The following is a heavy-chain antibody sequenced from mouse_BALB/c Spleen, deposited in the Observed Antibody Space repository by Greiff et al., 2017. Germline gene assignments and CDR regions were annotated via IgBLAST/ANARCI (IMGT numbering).Heavy chain of an antibody. CDR2: ISSGSSTI. J-gene: IGHJ4*01. D-gene: IGHD1-1*01. CDR3: ARRYYYGSSDYAMDY. Sequence: EVKLMESGGGLVQPGGSRKLSCAASGFTFSSFGMHWVRQAPEKGLEWVAYISSGSSTIYYADTVKGRFTISRDNPKNTLFLQMTSLRSEDTAMYYCARRYYYGSSDYAMDYWGQGTSVTVSS. CDR1: GFTFSSFG. V-gene: IGHV5-17*02.